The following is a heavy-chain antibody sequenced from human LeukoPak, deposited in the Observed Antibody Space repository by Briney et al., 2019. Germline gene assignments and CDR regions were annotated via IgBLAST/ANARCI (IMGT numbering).Heavy chain of an antibody. D-gene: IGHD5-18*01. V-gene: IGHV4-61*01. Sequence: SETLSLTCTVSGGSVSSGSHYWSWIRQPPGRGLEWIGHIYYIGSTNYNPSLKSRVTISVDTSKNQFSLKLSSVTAADTAVYYCAREYSYAYFDYWGQGTLATVSS. CDR3: AREYSYAYFDY. CDR1: GGSVSSGSHY. CDR2: IYYIGST. J-gene: IGHJ4*02.